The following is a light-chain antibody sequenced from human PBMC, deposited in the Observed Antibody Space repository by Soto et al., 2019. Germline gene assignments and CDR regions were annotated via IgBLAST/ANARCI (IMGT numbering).Light chain of an antibody. CDR2: AAS. J-gene: IGKJ2*01. CDR1: QDITIS. Sequence: DIQMTQSPSSLSASVGDRVTITCRASQDITISLAWFQQRPGSAPRALIYAASNLQPGVPSKVSGSGSGTHFTLTINNLQPEDFGTYYCQQYNKSPPTFGQGTNLEIK. CDR3: QQYNKSPPT. V-gene: IGKV1-16*02.